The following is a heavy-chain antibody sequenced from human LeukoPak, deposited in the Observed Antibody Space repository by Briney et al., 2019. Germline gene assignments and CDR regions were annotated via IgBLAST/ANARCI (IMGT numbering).Heavy chain of an antibody. CDR3: ARVDYYDNSGYFLFDY. Sequence: PSETLSFTCTVSGGSISSYYWSWIRQPPGKGLEWIGYIYYSGNTNYNPSLKSRVTISVDTSKNLFSLKLSSVTAADTAVYYCARVDYYDNSGYFLFDYWGQGTLVTVSS. V-gene: IGHV4-59*01. CDR1: GGSISSYY. J-gene: IGHJ4*02. D-gene: IGHD3-22*01. CDR2: IYYSGNT.